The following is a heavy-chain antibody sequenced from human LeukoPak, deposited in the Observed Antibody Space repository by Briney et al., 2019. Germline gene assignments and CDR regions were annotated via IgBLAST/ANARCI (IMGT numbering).Heavy chain of an antibody. Sequence: GGSLRLSCAASGFTFDDYAMHWVRHAPGKGLEGVSGISWNSGSIAYADSVKGRFTISRDNANNSLYLQMNSLRAEDTALYYCAKDSVGATTTGWFDPWGQGTLVTVSS. CDR3: AKDSVGATTTGWFDP. V-gene: IGHV3-9*01. D-gene: IGHD1-26*01. CDR2: ISWNSGSI. CDR1: GFTFDDYA. J-gene: IGHJ5*02.